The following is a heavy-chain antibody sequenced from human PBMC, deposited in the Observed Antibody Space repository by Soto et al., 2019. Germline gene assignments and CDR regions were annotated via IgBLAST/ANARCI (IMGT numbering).Heavy chain of an antibody. V-gene: IGHV1-2*02. CDR1: GYTFSGYY. J-gene: IGHJ3*02. CDR2: INPNTDVT. D-gene: IGHD1-20*01. Sequence: ASVKFSCKASGYTFSGYYMHWVRQAPGQGLEWMGWINPNTDVTNYAQKFQGRVTMTRDTSITTAYMELSRLRSDDTAVYYCARELWANWNHIDAVDIWGQGTTVTVS. CDR3: ARELWANWNHIDAVDI.